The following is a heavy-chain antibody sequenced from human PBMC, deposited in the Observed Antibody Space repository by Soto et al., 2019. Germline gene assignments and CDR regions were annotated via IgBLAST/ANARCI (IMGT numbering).Heavy chain of an antibody. J-gene: IGHJ5*02. CDR2: VYYTGST. D-gene: IGHD2-21*02. CDR3: VRTAREGAVAPHWFDR. Sequence: SETLSLTCTVSGASIRSTDYYWSWIRQAPGKGLEWIGYVYYTGSTCYNPSLMSRLTISVDTSKNQFSLKLTSVTAAETAVYYCVRTAREGAVAPHWFDRWGQGTQVTVS. CDR1: GASIRSTDYY. V-gene: IGHV4-30-4*01.